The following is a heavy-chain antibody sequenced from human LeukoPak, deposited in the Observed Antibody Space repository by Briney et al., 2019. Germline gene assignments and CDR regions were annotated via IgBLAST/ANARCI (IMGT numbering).Heavy chain of an antibody. CDR1: GFSVSNNY. CDR2: IYYSGST. V-gene: IGHV4-39*01. CDR3: ARVPRGGYLYYFDY. Sequence: GSLRLSCVVSGFSVSNNYVSWVRQPPGKGLEWIGSIYYSGSTYYNPSLKSRVTISVDTSKNQFSLKLSSVTAADTAVYYCARVPRGGYLYYFDYWGQGTLVTVSS. D-gene: IGHD3-22*01. J-gene: IGHJ4*02.